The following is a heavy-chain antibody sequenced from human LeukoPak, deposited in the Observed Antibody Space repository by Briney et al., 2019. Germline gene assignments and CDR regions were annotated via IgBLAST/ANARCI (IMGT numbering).Heavy chain of an antibody. CDR3: ARERFGYCSSTSCYSV. CDR1: GFTFSSYG. CDR2: IWYDGSNK. D-gene: IGHD2-2*01. Sequence: PGGSLRLSCAASGFTFSSYGMHWVRQAPGKGLEWVALIWYDGSNKYYADSVKGRFTISRDNSKNTLYLQMNSLRAEDTAVYYCARERFGYCSSTSCYSVWGQGTLVTVSS. V-gene: IGHV3-33*01. J-gene: IGHJ4*02.